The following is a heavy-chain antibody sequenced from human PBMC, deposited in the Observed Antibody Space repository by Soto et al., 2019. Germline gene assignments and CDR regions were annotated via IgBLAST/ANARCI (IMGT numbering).Heavy chain of an antibody. D-gene: IGHD6-13*01. CDR1: GFTFSSYG. J-gene: IGHJ1*01. CDR2: IWYDGSNK. CDR3: ARDESSSPRYFQH. V-gene: IGHV3-33*01. Sequence: GGSLRLSCAASGFTFSSYGMHWVRQAPGKGLEWVAVIWYDGSNKYYADSVKGRFTISRDNSKNTLYLQMNSLRAEDTAVYYCARDESSSPRYFQHWGQGTLVTVSS.